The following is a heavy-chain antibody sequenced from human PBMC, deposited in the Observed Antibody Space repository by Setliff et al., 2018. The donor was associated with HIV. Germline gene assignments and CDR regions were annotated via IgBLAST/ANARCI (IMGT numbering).Heavy chain of an antibody. D-gene: IGHD6-19*01. CDR1: GYTFTSYD. J-gene: IGHJ6*03. CDR3: ARGLAVAGKSYYSYYYMDV. CDR2: MNPNSGNT. V-gene: IGHV1-8*01. Sequence: ASVKVSCQASGYTFTSYDINWVRQATGQGLEWMGWMNPNSGNTGYAQKFQGRVTMTRNTSISTAYMELSSLRSEDTAVYYCARGLAVAGKSYYSYYYMDVWGKGTTVTVSS.